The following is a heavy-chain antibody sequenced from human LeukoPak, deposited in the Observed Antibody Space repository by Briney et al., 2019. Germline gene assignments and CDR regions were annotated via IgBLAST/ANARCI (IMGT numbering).Heavy chain of an antibody. D-gene: IGHD3-10*01. V-gene: IGHV3-23*01. Sequence: GGSLRLSCAASGFTFSSYATTWVRQAPGKGLEWVSSISGSGGTTYYADSVKGRFTISRDNSKNTLYLRMNSLRAEDTAVYYCAKDGRGSGSYYYFDYWGQGTLVTVSP. CDR1: GFTFSSYA. CDR2: ISGSGGTT. CDR3: AKDGRGSGSYYYFDY. J-gene: IGHJ4*02.